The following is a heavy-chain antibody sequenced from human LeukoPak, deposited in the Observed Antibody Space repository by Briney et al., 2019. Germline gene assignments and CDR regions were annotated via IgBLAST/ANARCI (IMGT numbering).Heavy chain of an antibody. Sequence: GALRLSCAPSGFTFSSYSMNWVRQAPGKGLEWVSSISSSSSYIYYADSVKGRFTISRDYAKNLLYLLMNSLRIEDTAVYYCARDHGIPGSGSYRFDYWGHGTLVTVSS. CDR1: GFTFSSYS. J-gene: IGHJ4*01. D-gene: IGHD3-10*01. CDR3: ARDHGIPGSGSYRFDY. CDR2: ISSSSSYI. V-gene: IGHV3-21*06.